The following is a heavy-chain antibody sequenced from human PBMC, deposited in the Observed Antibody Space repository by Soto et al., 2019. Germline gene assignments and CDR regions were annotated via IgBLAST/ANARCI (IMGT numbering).Heavy chain of an antibody. D-gene: IGHD4-17*01. CDR2: VDPNGGGS. V-gene: IGHV1-2*04. J-gene: IGHJ4*02. CDR3: ATWVDYGDFEGFDF. CDR1: GYSITEYK. Sequence: ASVKVSCKTSGYSITEYKLHWVRQAPGQGLEWMGWVDPNGGGSNSAQEFQGSVTMTWDTSITTAYLDLTRLTTNDTATYFCATWVDYGDFEGFDFWGQGTLVTVSS.